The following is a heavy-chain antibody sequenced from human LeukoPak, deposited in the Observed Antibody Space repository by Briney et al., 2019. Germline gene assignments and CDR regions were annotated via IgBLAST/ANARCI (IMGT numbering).Heavy chain of an antibody. J-gene: IGHJ5*02. CDR2: IYPGDSDT. D-gene: IGHD6-19*01. V-gene: IGHV5-51*01. Sequence: KPGESLNISCKGSGYTFTRYWIGWVRQMPGKGLEWMAIIYPGDSDTRYSPSFQGQVTISVDKSISTAYMQWSSLKASDTAIYYCVRTSGWYSSWFDPWGQGTLVTVSS. CDR3: VRTSGWYSSWFDP. CDR1: GYTFTRYW.